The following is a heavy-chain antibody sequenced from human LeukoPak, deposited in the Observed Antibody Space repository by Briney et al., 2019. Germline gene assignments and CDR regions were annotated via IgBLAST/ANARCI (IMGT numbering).Heavy chain of an antibody. CDR3: ARDTSPHSSSWFPGR. CDR1: GGSISSYY. Sequence: SETLSLTCTVSGGSISSYYWSWIRQPAGKGLEWIGRIYTSGSTNYNPSLKSRVTMSVDTSKNQFSLKLSSVTAADTAVYYCARDTSPHSSSWFPGRWGQGTLVTVSS. CDR2: IYTSGST. D-gene: IGHD6-13*01. J-gene: IGHJ4*02. V-gene: IGHV4-4*07.